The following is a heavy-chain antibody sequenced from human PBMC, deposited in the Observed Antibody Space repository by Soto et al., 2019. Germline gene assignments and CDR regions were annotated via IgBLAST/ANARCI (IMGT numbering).Heavy chain of an antibody. V-gene: IGHV1-2*04. CDR2: INPNSGGT. Sequence: ASVKVSCKASGYTFTGYYMHWVRQAPGQGLEWMGWINPNSGGTNYAQKFQGWVTMTRDTSISTAYMELSRLRSDDTATYYCAHTVAGPFLFDYWGQGTLVTVSS. CDR1: GYTFTGYY. CDR3: AHTVAGPFLFDY. J-gene: IGHJ4*02. D-gene: IGHD6-19*01.